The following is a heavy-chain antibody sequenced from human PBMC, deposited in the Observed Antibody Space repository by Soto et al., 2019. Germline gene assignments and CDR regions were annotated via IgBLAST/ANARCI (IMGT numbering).Heavy chain of an antibody. J-gene: IGHJ6*02. CDR3: ARNMDYYYGPGSGNGHGF. D-gene: IGHD3-10*01. CDR2: INPKFGDT. CDR1: GYTFTAYY. Sequence: QVQLVQSGAEVKEPGDSVRVSCEASGYTFTAYYIHWVRHAPGQGLEWMGWINPKFGDTTYAQDCQGKVYMTRDMSIRTVYMELSRLTSDDTAIYYCARNMDYYYGPGSGNGHGFWGQGTTVTVFS. V-gene: IGHV1-2*02.